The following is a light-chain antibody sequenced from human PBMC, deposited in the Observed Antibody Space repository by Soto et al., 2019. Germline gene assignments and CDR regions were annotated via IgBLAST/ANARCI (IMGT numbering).Light chain of an antibody. CDR3: CSYTGSSSPLV. CDR2: EAV. J-gene: IGLJ2*01. V-gene: IGLV2-23*01. CDR1: SCDVGSYNL. Sequence: QSVLTQPASVSGSPGQSITISCTGTSCDVGSYNLVSWYQQHPGKAPKLIIYEAVERPSGISNRFSGFKSGNTASLTISGLQADDEAYYYCCSYTGSSSPLVLGGGTKVTVL.